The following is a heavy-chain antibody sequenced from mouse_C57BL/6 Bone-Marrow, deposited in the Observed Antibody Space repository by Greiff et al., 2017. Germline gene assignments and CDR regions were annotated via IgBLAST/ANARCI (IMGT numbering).Heavy chain of an antibody. Sequence: EVQLVESGGGLVKPGASLKLSCAASGFTFSSYAMSWVRQTPEKRLEWVATISDGGSYTNYPDNVKGRFTIYRDNAKNNLYLQMSHLKSEDTAMYYCASAGDYDVDYWGQGTTLTVSS. D-gene: IGHD2-4*01. V-gene: IGHV5-4*01. J-gene: IGHJ2*01. CDR2: ISDGGSYT. CDR1: GFTFSSYA. CDR3: ASAGDYDVDY.